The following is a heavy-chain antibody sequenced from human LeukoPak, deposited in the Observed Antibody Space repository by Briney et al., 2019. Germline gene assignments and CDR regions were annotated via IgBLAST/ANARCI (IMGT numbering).Heavy chain of an antibody. CDR3: ARFLVGTSTQSFDY. D-gene: IGHD1-26*01. CDR2: IHYSGST. Sequence: PSETLSLTCTVSGGSISSNYWSWIRQPPGKGLEWIGYIHYSGSTNYNPSLKSRVTIPVDTSKNQFSLELSSVTAADTAVYYCARFLVGTSTQSFDYWGQGTLVTVSS. CDR1: GGSISSNY. J-gene: IGHJ4*02. V-gene: IGHV4-59*01.